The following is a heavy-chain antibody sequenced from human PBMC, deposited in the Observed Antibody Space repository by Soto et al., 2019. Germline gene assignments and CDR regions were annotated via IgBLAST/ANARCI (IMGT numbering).Heavy chain of an antibody. CDR2: INHSGST. CDR1: GGSFSGYY. D-gene: IGHD3-22*01. V-gene: IGHV4-34*01. J-gene: IGHJ5*02. Sequence: PSETLSLTCAVYGGSFSGYYWSWIRQPPGKGLEWIGEINHSGSTNYNPSLKSRVTISVDTSKNQFSLKLSSVTAADTAGYYCARGPITTNPRFDPWGQGTLVTVSS. CDR3: ARGPITTNPRFDP.